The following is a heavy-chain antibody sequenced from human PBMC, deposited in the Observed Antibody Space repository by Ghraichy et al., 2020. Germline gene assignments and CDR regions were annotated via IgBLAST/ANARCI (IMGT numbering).Heavy chain of an antibody. V-gene: IGHV3-73*01. CDR1: GFIFSGSA. Sequence: GGSLRLSCAGSGFIFSGSAIHWVRQPPGKGLEWVGRIRDKSEGVAPAYAASVEGRFTIFRDDSKNTAYVQMNSLKTEDTAVYYCTRDGGGPGTYFWDVWGKGTTVIVSS. CDR3: TRDGGGPGTYFWDV. D-gene: IGHD3-10*01. J-gene: IGHJ6*04. CDR2: IRDKSEGVAP.